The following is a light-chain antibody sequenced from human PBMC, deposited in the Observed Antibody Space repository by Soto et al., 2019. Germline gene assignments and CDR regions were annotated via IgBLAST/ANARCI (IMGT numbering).Light chain of an antibody. CDR2: QVS. CDR3: MQSMQLPIT. J-gene: IGKJ5*01. V-gene: IGKV2D-29*01. Sequence: DLVMTQTPLSLSVIPGQSASVSCRSSHSLLHTDGRTHLSWYVQRPGQPPQLLMYQVSSRLSAVPDRFSGSGSGTDFTLTIKRVEAADVGVYFCMQSMQLPITFGQGTRLEIK. CDR1: HSLLHTDGRTH.